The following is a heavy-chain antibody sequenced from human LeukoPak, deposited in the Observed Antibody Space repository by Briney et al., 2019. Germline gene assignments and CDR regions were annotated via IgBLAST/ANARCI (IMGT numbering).Heavy chain of an antibody. V-gene: IGHV1-69*13. Sequence: SVKVSCKASGGTFSSYAISWVRQAPGQRLEWMGGIIPIFGTANYAQKFQGRVTITADESTSTAYMELSSLRSEDTAVYYCARDHAVAAAGRYYYYGMDVWGQGTTVTVSS. D-gene: IGHD6-13*01. CDR1: GGTFSSYA. CDR2: IIPIFGTA. CDR3: ARDHAVAAAGRYYYYGMDV. J-gene: IGHJ6*02.